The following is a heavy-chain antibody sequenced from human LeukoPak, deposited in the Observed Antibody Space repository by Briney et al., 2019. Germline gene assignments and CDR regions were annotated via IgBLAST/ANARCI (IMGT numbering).Heavy chain of an antibody. J-gene: IGHJ6*03. CDR3: TRDKDYDFWSGYYTYYYYYMDV. Sequence: GGSLRLSCTASGFTFGDYAMSWFRQAPGKGLEWVGFIRSKAYGGITEYAASVKGRFTISRDDSKSIAYLQMNSLKTEDTAVYYCTRDKDYDFWSGYYTYYYYYMDVWGKGTTVTVSS. V-gene: IGHV3-49*03. D-gene: IGHD3-3*01. CDR2: IRSKAYGGIT. CDR1: GFTFGDYA.